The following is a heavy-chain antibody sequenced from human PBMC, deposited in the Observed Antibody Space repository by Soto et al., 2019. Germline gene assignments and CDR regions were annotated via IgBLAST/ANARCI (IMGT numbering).Heavy chain of an antibody. V-gene: IGHV3-74*01. CDR2: VNGDGSRT. CDR1: GFTFSSYW. CDR3: ARVGYGDYHFDY. J-gene: IGHJ4*02. D-gene: IGHD4-17*01. Sequence: EVQLVESGGGLVQPGGSLRLSCAASGFTFSSYWMHWVRQNPGKGLVWVSRVNGDGSRTSYADSVKGRFTISRDNAKNTLYLQMNSLSADDPAVYYCARVGYGDYHFDYWGQGALVTVSS.